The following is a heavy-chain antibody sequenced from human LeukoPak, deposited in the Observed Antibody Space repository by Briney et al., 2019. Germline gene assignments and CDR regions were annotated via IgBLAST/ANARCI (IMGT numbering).Heavy chain of an antibody. V-gene: IGHV3-53*01. CDR2: LYSDGPT. J-gene: IGHJ1*01. Sequence: GWSLRLSCAASGFTVSSNYMSWVRQAPGKGLEWVSLLYSDGPTYYAGSVKGRFTISRDNSKNTLYLQMNSLRAEDTAVYYCARDSMIVGWYFQHWGQGTLVTVSS. D-gene: IGHD3-22*01. CDR1: GFTVSSNY. CDR3: ARDSMIVGWYFQH.